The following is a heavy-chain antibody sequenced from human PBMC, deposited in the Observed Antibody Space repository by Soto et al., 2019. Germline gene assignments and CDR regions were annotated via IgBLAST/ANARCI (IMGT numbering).Heavy chain of an antibody. CDR3: AGEVGGTGFRL. V-gene: IGHV1-69*12. CDR1: GGTFKNYG. Sequence: QVQLVQSGGEVKKPGSSVRVSCRTSGGTFKNYGFSWVRQAPGQGLEWMGGIIPMYGIANYGQIFQGRLTITADESTNTAYMDLSSLKSDDTAVYYCAGEVGGTGFRLGGQGTQVTVSS. CDR2: IIPMYGIA. D-gene: IGHD1-26*01. J-gene: IGHJ4*02.